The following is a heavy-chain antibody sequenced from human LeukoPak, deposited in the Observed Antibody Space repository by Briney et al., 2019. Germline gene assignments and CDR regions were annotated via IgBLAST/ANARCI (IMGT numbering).Heavy chain of an antibody. CDR1: GFTFRNYA. CDR3: AQGATGSSLNWFDP. V-gene: IGHV3-23*01. J-gene: IGHJ5*02. D-gene: IGHD6-13*01. CDR2: ISGSGDST. Sequence: GGSLRLSCAASGFTFRNYAMSWVRQAPGKGLEWVSVISGSGDSTYYADSVKGRLTISRDNSKSTLYLQMNSLRADDTALYYCAQGATGSSLNWFDPWGQGTLVTVSS.